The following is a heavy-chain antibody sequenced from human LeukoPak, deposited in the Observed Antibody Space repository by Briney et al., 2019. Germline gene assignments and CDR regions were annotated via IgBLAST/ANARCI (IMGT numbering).Heavy chain of an antibody. D-gene: IGHD3-3*01. CDR3: ARLQQNRRITIFGVVIISKGYFDY. CDR1: GYTFTSYD. Sequence: ASVKVSCKASGYTFTSYDINWVRQATGQGLEWMGWMNPNSGNTGYAQKFQCRVTMTRNTSISTAYMEQSSLRSEDTAVYYCARLQQNRRITIFGVVIISKGYFDYWGQGTLVTVSS. CDR2: MNPNSGNT. J-gene: IGHJ4*02. V-gene: IGHV1-8*01.